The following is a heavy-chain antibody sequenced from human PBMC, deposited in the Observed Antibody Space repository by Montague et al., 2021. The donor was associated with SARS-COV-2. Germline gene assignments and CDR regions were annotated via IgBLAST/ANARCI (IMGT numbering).Heavy chain of an antibody. J-gene: IGHJ5*02. CDR1: GGSISSSSYY. D-gene: IGHD4/OR15-4a*01. CDR2: IYYSGST. CDR3: AADYGERDWSDP. Sequence: SETLSLTCTVSGGSISSSSYYWGWIRQPPGKGLEWIGSIYYSGSTYYNPSLKSRVTISVDTSKNQFSLKLSSVTAADTAVYYCAADYGERDWSDPRGQGTLVTVSS. V-gene: IGHV4-39*01.